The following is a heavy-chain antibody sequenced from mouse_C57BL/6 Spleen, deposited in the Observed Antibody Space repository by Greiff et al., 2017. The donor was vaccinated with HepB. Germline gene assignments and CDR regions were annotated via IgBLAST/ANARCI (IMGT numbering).Heavy chain of an antibody. J-gene: IGHJ2*01. D-gene: IGHD2-4*01. V-gene: IGHV5-16*01. Sequence: EVMLVESEGGLVQPGSSMKLSCTASGFTFSDYYMAWVRQVPEKGLEWVANINYDGSSTYYLDSLKSRFIISRDTAKNILYLQMSSLKSEDTATYYCARGLRRGGYYFDYWGQGTTLTVSS. CDR2: INYDGSST. CDR3: ARGLRRGGYYFDY. CDR1: GFTFSDYY.